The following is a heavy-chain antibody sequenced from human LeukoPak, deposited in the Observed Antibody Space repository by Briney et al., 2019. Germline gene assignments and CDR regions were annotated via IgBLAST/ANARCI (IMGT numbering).Heavy chain of an antibody. V-gene: IGHV3-7*01. CDR2: IKQDRSEK. CDR3: ARERIADYGGNGDTDY. Sequence: GGSLRLSCAASGFTFSSYWMSWVRQAPGKGLEWVANIKQDRSEKYYVDSVKGRFTISRDNAKNSLYLQMNSLRAEDTAVYDCARERIADYGGNGDTDYWGQGTLVTVSS. CDR1: GFTFSSYW. J-gene: IGHJ4*02. D-gene: IGHD4-23*01.